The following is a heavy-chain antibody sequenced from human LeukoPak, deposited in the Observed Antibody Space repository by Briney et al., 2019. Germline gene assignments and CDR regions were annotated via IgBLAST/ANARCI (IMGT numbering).Heavy chain of an antibody. J-gene: IGHJ4*02. CDR1: GGSFSGYY. CDR3: ARPCPYFDY. D-gene: IGHD2-2*01. Sequence: PSETLSLTCAVYGGSFSGYYWSWIRQPPGKGLEWIGEINHSGSTNYNPSLKSRVTISVDTSKNQFSLKLSSVTDADTAVYYCARPCPYFDYWGQGTLVTVSS. CDR2: INHSGST. V-gene: IGHV4-34*01.